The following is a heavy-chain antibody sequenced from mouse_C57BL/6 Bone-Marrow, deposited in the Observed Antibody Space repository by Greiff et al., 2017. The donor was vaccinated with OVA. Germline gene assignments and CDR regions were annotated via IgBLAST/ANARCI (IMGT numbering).Heavy chain of an antibody. CDR2: IYPGNGDT. Sequence: QVQLQQSGAELVRPGASVKMSCKASGYTFTSYNMHWVKQTPRQGLEWIGAIYPGNGDTSYNQKFKGKATLTVDKSSSTAYMQLSSLTSEDSAVYFCARVYYDYDRGYYYAMDYWGQGTSVTVSS. D-gene: IGHD2-4*01. CDR1: GYTFTSYN. J-gene: IGHJ4*01. V-gene: IGHV1-12*01. CDR3: ARVYYDYDRGYYYAMDY.